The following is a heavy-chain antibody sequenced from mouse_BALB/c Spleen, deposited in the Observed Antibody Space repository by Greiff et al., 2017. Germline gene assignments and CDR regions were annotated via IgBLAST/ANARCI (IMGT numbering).Heavy chain of an antibody. J-gene: IGHJ2*01. CDR3: ARGQVVARDFDY. D-gene: IGHD1-1*01. CDR1: GFTFSSYA. CDR2: ISSGGST. V-gene: IGHV5-6-5*01. Sequence: DVMLVESGGGLVKPGGSLKLSCAASGFTFSSYAMSWVRQTPEKRLEWVASISSGGSTYYPDSVKGRFTISRDNARNILYLQMSSLRSEDTAMYYCARGQVVARDFDYWGQGTTLTVSS.